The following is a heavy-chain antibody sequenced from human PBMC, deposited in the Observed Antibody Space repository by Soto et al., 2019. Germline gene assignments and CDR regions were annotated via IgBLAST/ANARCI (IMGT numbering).Heavy chain of an antibody. CDR2: IWYDGSNK. V-gene: IGHV3-33*01. J-gene: IGHJ6*02. CDR3: ARDGSGRYYSYYGMDV. D-gene: IGHD3-10*01. Sequence: GGSLRLSCAASGFTFSSYGMHWVRQAPGKGLEWVAVIWYDGSNKYYADSVKGRFTISRDNSKNTLYLQMNSLRAEDTAVYYCARDGSGRYYSYYGMDVWGQGATVTVSS. CDR1: GFTFSSYG.